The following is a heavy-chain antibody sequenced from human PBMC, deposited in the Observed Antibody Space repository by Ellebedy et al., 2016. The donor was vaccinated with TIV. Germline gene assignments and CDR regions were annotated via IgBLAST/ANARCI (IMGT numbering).Heavy chain of an antibody. J-gene: IGHJ3*02. CDR3: ARETGYIYDWEPFDI. Sequence: GGSLRLSCVASGFTFSTYDMHWVRQATGKGLEWVSAIDAGGNTYYPGSVKGRFTISRENGKNSLYLQVNSLRAEDTAVYYCARETGYIYDWEPFDIWGQGTMVTVSS. CDR1: GFTFSTYD. CDR2: IDAGGNT. D-gene: IGHD5-18*01. V-gene: IGHV3-13*01.